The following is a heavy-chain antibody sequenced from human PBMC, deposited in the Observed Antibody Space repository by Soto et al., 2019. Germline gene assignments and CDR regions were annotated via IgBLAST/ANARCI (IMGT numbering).Heavy chain of an antibody. CDR2: IIPIFGTA. CDR3: AISQQGIAAENYYYYYGMDV. Sequence: QVQLVQSGAEVKKPGSSVKVSCKASGGTFSSYAISWVRQAPGQGLEWMGGIIPIFGTANYAQKFQGRVTITADEATSTAYMELSSLRSEDTAVYYCAISQQGIAAENYYYYYGMDVWGQGTTVTVSS. V-gene: IGHV1-69*01. J-gene: IGHJ6*02. D-gene: IGHD6-13*01. CDR1: GGTFSSYA.